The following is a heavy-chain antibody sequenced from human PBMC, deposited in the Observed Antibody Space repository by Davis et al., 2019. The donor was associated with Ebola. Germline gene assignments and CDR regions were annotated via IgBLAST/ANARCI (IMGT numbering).Heavy chain of an antibody. CDR1: GGSISSGGYY. CDR2: IYYSGST. J-gene: IGHJ4*02. D-gene: IGHD4-17*01. V-gene: IGHV4-30-4*08. CDR3: ARERNGDYTLGYLEY. Sequence: PSETLSLTCTVSGGSISSGGYYWSWIRQHPGKGLEWIGYIYYSGSTYYNPSLKSRVTISVDTSKNQFSLKLSSVNAADTAVYYCARERNGDYTLGYLEYWGQGTLVTVSS.